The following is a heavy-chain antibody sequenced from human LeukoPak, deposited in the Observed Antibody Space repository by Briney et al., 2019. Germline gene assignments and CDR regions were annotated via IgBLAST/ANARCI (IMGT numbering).Heavy chain of an antibody. CDR2: IRNKAFGGTG. J-gene: IGHJ4*02. CDR1: GFTFGDYA. D-gene: IGHD6-19*01. V-gene: IGHV3-49*03. Sequence: GGSLRLSCTTSGFTFGDYAMSWFRQAPGKGLEWVGFIRNKAFGGTGEYAASVKGRFTISRDDSKSIAYLQMNSLKTEDTAVYYCTRDGREQWLVPHYFDYWGQGTLVTVSS. CDR3: TRDGREQWLVPHYFDY.